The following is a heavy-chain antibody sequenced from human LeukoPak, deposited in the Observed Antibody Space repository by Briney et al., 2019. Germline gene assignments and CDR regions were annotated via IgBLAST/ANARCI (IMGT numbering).Heavy chain of an antibody. CDR1: GFTFSSYA. V-gene: IGHV3-23*01. Sequence: PGGSLRLSCAASGFTFSSYAMSWVRQAPGKGLEWVSAISGSGGSTYYADSVKGRFTISRDNSKNTLYLQMNSLRAEDTAVYYCARGGPAAIDYYYYGMDVWGQGTTVTVSS. D-gene: IGHD2-2*01. J-gene: IGHJ6*02. CDR2: ISGSGGST. CDR3: ARGGPAAIDYYYYGMDV.